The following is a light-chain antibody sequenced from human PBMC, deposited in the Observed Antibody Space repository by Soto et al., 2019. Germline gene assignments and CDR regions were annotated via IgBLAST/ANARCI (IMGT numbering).Light chain of an antibody. CDR3: QSYDSSLSGFV. V-gene: IGLV1-40*01. CDR2: GNT. CDR1: GSNIGAGYD. Sequence: QSVLTQPPSVSGAPGQRVTISCTGSGSNIGAGYDVHWYQQLPGTAPKLHIYGNTNRPSGVPDRFSGSKSGTSASLVITGLQAEDEADFYCQSYDSSLSGFVFGTGTKVTVL. J-gene: IGLJ1*01.